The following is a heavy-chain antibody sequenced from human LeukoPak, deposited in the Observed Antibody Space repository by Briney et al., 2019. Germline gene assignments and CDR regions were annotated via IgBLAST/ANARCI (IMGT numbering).Heavy chain of an antibody. Sequence: QSGGSLRLSCAASGFTFSSYEMNWVRQAPGKGLEWVSYISSSGSTIYYADSVKGRFTISRDNAKNSLYLQMNSLRAEDTAVYYCARDLAATMVRGVGYWGQGTLVTVSS. V-gene: IGHV3-48*03. CDR3: ARDLAATMVRGVGY. CDR1: GFTFSSYE. J-gene: IGHJ4*02. D-gene: IGHD3-10*01. CDR2: ISSSGSTI.